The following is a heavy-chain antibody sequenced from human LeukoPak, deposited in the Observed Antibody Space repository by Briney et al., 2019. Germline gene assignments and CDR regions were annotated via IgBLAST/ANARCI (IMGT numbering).Heavy chain of an antibody. V-gene: IGHV3-9*01. Sequence: GRSLRLSCAASGFTFDDYAMHWVRQAPGKGLEWVSGISWNSGSIGYADSVKGRFTISRDNAKNSLYLQMNSLRAEDTAVYYCARALTTAADWFDPWGQGTLVTVSS. J-gene: IGHJ5*02. D-gene: IGHD4-17*01. CDR3: ARALTTAADWFDP. CDR1: GFTFDDYA. CDR2: ISWNSGSI.